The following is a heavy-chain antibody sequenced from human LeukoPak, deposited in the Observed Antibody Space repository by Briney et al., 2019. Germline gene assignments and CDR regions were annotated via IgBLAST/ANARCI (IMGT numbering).Heavy chain of an antibody. CDR2: IHHSGSS. CDR1: GTTVSIDY. V-gene: IGHV4-59*02. CDR3: ARENGDYALDY. J-gene: IGHJ4*02. D-gene: IGHD4-17*01. Sequence: PSETLSLTCTVSGTTVSIDYWSWIRQPPGKGLEWVGSIHHSGSSKYNSSLNNRVTISLDKSKNQFSLSLTSVTVADTAVYYCARENGDYALDYWGQGTPVTVSS.